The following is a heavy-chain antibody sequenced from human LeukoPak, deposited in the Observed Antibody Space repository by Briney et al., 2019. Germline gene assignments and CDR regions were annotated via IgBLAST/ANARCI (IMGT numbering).Heavy chain of an antibody. J-gene: IGHJ6*03. D-gene: IGHD1-26*01. Sequence: GGSLRLSCAASGFTFSTYAMHWVRQAPGKGLEWVAVISYDGSSKYYADSVKGRFTISRDNAKNSLYLQINSLRAEDTAVYYCARDPYSGGYGDYYYYYMDVWGKGTTVTISS. CDR2: ISYDGSSK. CDR3: ARDPYSGGYGDYYYYYMDV. CDR1: GFTFSTYA. V-gene: IGHV3-30*04.